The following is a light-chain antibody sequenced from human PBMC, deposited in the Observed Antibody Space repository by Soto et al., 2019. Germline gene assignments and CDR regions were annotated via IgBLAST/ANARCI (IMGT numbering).Light chain of an antibody. CDR1: SSNIGAGYD. CDR2: GNS. Sequence: QSVLTQPPSVSGAPGQSVTISCTGSSSNIGAGYDVHWYQQLPGRAPKLLIFGNSYRPSGVPDRFSGSKSGTSASLAITGLQAEDEADYYCQSYDSSLSGYVFGTGTKVTVL. J-gene: IGLJ1*01. V-gene: IGLV1-40*01. CDR3: QSYDSSLSGYV.